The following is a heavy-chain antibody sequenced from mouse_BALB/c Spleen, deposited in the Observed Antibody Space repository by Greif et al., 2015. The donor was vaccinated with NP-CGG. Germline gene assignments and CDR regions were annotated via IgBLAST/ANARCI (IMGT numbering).Heavy chain of an antibody. V-gene: IGHV7-3*02. Sequence: EVKLMESGGGLVQPGGSLRLSCATSGFTFTDYYMSWVRQPPGKALEWLGFIRNKANGYTTEYSASVKGRFTTSRDNSQSILYLQMNTLRAEDSATYYCARGPITTVVATTGNYFDYWGQGTTLTVSS. J-gene: IGHJ2*01. CDR2: IRNKANGYTT. D-gene: IGHD1-1*01. CDR3: ARGPITTVVATTGNYFDY. CDR1: GFTFTDYY.